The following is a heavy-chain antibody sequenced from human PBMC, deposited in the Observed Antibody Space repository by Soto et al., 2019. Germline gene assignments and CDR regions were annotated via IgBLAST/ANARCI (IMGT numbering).Heavy chain of an antibody. CDR2: ISAYNGNT. V-gene: IGHV1-18*01. D-gene: IGHD1-26*01. J-gene: IGHJ3*02. CDR3: ARDYSGSYSVPDAFDI. CDR1: GYTFTSYG. Sequence: GASVKVSCKASGYTFTSYGISWVRQAPGQGLEWMGWISAYNGNTSYAQKFQGRVTMTRDTSTSTVYMELSSLRSEDTAVYYCARDYSGSYSVPDAFDIWGQGTMVTVSS.